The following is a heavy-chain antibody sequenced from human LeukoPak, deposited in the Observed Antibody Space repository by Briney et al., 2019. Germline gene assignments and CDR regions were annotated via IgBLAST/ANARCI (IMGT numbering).Heavy chain of an antibody. CDR2: ISSSSSTK. CDR3: ARMRGPTTGALDI. CDR1: GFTFITYT. J-gene: IGHJ3*02. Sequence: GGSLRLSCAASGFTFITYTMIWVRQAPGKGREWVSSISSSSSTKYYADSVKGRFTISRDNADNSLYLQVASLRDEDTAIYYCARMRGPTTGALDIWGPGTMVAVSS. V-gene: IGHV3-48*02. D-gene: IGHD1-26*01.